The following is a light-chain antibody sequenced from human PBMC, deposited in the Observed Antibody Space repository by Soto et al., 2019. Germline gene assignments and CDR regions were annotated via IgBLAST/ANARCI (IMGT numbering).Light chain of an antibody. CDR1: QTISSW. Sequence: EIQMTQSPSPLSGSVGDRVTITCRASQTISSWLAWYQQKPGKAPKLLIYKASTLKSGVPSRFSGSGSGTEFTLTISSLQPDDVATYYCQHYNSYSEAFGQGTKVDI. CDR3: QHYNSYSEA. J-gene: IGKJ1*01. CDR2: KAS. V-gene: IGKV1-5*03.